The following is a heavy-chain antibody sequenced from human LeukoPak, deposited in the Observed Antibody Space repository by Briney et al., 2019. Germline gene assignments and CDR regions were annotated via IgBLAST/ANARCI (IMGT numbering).Heavy chain of an antibody. V-gene: IGHV3-30-3*01. CDR2: ISYDGSNK. J-gene: IGHJ6*02. CDR3: ARDNIVVVPAAMLSYYYYYYGMDV. Sequence: GGSLRLSCAASGFTFSSYAMHWVRQAPGKGLEWVAVISYDGSNKYYADSVKGRFTISRDNSKNTLYLQMNSLRAEDTAVYYCARDNIVVVPAAMLSYYYYYYGMDVWGQGTTVTVSS. D-gene: IGHD2-2*01. CDR1: GFTFSSYA.